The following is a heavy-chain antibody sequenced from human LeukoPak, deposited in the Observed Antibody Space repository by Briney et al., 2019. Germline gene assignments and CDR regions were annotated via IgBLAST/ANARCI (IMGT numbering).Heavy chain of an antibody. CDR2: ISAYNGNT. Sequence: ASVKVSCKASGYTFTGYYLHWVRQAPGQGLEWMGWISAYNGNTNYAQKLQGRVTMTTDTSTSTAYLELRSLRSDDTAVYYCSRDMHKVGANYGWFDPWGQGTLVTVSS. CDR1: GYTFTGYY. V-gene: IGHV1-18*04. CDR3: SRDMHKVGANYGWFDP. J-gene: IGHJ5*02. D-gene: IGHD1-26*01.